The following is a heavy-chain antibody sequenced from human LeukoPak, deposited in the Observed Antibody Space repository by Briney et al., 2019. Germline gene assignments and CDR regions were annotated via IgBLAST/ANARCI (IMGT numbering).Heavy chain of an antibody. CDR2: IYYSGST. Sequence: SETLSLTCAVYGGSFSGYYWSWIRQPPGKGLEWIGYIYYSGSTNYNPSLKSRVTISVDTSKNQFSLKLSSVTAADTAVYYCARQTFDAGIAVAGLFDYWGQGTLVTVSS. D-gene: IGHD6-19*01. V-gene: IGHV4-59*08. CDR1: GGSFSGYY. J-gene: IGHJ4*02. CDR3: ARQTFDAGIAVAGLFDY.